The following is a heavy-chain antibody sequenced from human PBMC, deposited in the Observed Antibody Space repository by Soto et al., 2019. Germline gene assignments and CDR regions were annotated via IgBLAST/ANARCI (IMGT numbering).Heavy chain of an antibody. Sequence: QVQLVQSGAELKKPGASVKVSCKASGYTFTSYGISWVRQAPGQGLEWMGWISAYNGNTNYAQKLQGRVTMTTDTSTSTAYMELRSLRSDDTAVYYCARDQSGGWMVVAATGGFDYWGQGTLVTVSS. CDR3: ARDQSGGWMVVAATGGFDY. J-gene: IGHJ4*02. CDR1: GYTFTSYG. V-gene: IGHV1-18*01. D-gene: IGHD2-15*01. CDR2: ISAYNGNT.